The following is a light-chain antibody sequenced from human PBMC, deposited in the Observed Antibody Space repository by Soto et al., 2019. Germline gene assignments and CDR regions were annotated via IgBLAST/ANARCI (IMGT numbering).Light chain of an antibody. Sequence: EIVLTQSPGTLSLSPGERATLSCRASQSVSSSYLAWYQQKPGQAPRLLIYGAPSRATGIPDRFSGSGSGTDFTLTISRLEPEDFALYYCQQSYNTPRTLGQGTKLEIK. CDR2: GAP. J-gene: IGKJ2*01. CDR3: QQSYNTPRT. V-gene: IGKV3-20*01. CDR1: QSVSSSY.